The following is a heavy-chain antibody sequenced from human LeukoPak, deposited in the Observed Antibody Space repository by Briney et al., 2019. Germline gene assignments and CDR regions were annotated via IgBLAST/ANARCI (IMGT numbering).Heavy chain of an antibody. J-gene: IGHJ4*02. V-gene: IGHV3-23*01. CDR3: AKGRDTTNFYDY. CDR1: GFTFSSYA. Sequence: QPGGSLRLSCAASGFTFSSYAMSWFPQPQGKGRKGVSTIGGSGSSTYSADSVKGRFTISRDNSKNTLYLQMNSLRAEDTAVYYCAKGRDTTNFYDYWGLGTLVTVSS. D-gene: IGHD2-2*01. CDR2: IGGSGSST.